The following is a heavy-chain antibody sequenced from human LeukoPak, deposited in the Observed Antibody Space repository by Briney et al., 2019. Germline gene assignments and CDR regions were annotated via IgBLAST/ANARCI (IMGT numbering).Heavy chain of an antibody. D-gene: IGHD2-2*01. CDR3: AAIVVVSAAIDY. Sequence: SQTLSLTCTVSGGSISSDAYFWSWIRQHPGKGLEWIGNIYYSGNTYYNPSLKSRVTMSVDTSKNQFRLKLSSVTAADTAVYYCAAIVVVSAAIDYWGQGTLVTVSS. CDR2: IYYSGNT. CDR1: GGSISSDAYF. V-gene: IGHV4-31*03. J-gene: IGHJ4*02.